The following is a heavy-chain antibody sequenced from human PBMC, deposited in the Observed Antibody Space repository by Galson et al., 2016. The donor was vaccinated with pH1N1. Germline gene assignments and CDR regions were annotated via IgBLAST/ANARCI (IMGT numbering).Heavy chain of an antibody. V-gene: IGHV3-23*01. CDR1: GFTFDTFG. CDR3: VKDWGWQLDPSPFDY. J-gene: IGHJ4*02. Sequence: SLRLSCAASGFTFDTFGMTWVRQAPGKGLEWVSXIGGSFSAGTTYYADSAKGRFTISRDNSKNTLYLQMNSLGAEDTAIYYCVKDWGWQLDPSPFDYWGQGTLVTVSS. D-gene: IGHD6-6*01. CDR2: IGGSFSAGTT.